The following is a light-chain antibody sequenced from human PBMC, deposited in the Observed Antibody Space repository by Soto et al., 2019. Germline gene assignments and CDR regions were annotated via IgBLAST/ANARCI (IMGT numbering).Light chain of an antibody. CDR3: AAWDDRVSGSYV. CDR2: RNN. J-gene: IGLJ1*01. V-gene: IGLV1-47*01. Sequence: HSVLTQPPSASGTPGQRVTISCSGSSSNIGSNYVYWYQQLPGTAPKLLMYRNNKRPSGVPDRFSGSKSGTSASLAISGLRSEDEADYYCAAWDDRVSGSYVFGTGTKLTVL. CDR1: SSNIGSNY.